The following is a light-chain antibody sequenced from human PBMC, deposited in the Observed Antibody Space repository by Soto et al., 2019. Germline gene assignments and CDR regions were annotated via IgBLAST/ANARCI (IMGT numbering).Light chain of an antibody. CDR2: RNN. CDR1: SSNIGSNY. CDR3: AAWDDSLSGRDVV. Sequence: SSSNIGSNYVYWYQQLPGTAPKLLIYRNNQRPSGVPDRFSGSKSGTSASLAISGLRSEDEADYYCAAWDDSLSGRDVVFVGVTKVTVL. V-gene: IGLV1-47*01. J-gene: IGLJ2*01.